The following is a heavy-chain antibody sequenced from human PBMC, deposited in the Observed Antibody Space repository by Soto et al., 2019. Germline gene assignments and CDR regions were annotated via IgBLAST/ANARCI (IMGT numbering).Heavy chain of an antibody. CDR2: IYYSGST. J-gene: IGHJ6*02. V-gene: IGHV4-39*01. D-gene: IGHD1-26*01. Sequence: SETLSLTCTVSGVSISGSRYYWGWSRQPPGRGLEWIGNIYYSGSTYYTPALKSRVTLSVDTSKNQFSLNLNSVTAADTAVYYCARGGIPPSGYGIAYAMDVWGQGTTVTVSS. CDR1: GVSISGSRYY. CDR3: ARGGIPPSGYGIAYAMDV.